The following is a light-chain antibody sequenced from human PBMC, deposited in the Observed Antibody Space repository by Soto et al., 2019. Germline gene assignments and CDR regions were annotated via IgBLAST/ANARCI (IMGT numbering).Light chain of an antibody. CDR1: QGIGND. V-gene: IGKV1-17*01. CDR3: LQHTTYPWT. J-gene: IGKJ1*01. Sequence: DIQMTQSPSSLSASVGDRVTITCRASQGIGNDLGWFQQKPGKAPKRLIYAASSLQSGVPSWFSGSGSGTEFTLTISSLQPEDFATYYCLQHTTYPWTFGQGTKVEIK. CDR2: AAS.